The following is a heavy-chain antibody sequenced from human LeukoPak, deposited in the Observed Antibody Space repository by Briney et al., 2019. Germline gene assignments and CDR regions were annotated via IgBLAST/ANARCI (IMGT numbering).Heavy chain of an antibody. Sequence: GASVKVSCKASGYTFTSYDINWVRQATGQGLEWMGWMNPNSGNTGYAQKFQGRVTMTRNTSISTAYMELSSLRSEDTAVYYCGLRSIATTGKKGLDYWDQGTLVIVSS. J-gene: IGHJ4*02. CDR3: GLRSIATTGKKGLDY. CDR1: GYTFTSYD. CDR2: MNPNSGNT. D-gene: IGHD6-13*01. V-gene: IGHV1-8*01.